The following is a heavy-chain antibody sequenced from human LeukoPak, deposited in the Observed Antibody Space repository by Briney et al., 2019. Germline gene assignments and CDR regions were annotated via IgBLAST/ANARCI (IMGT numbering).Heavy chain of an antibody. D-gene: IGHD2-15*01. CDR2: LHSSGTT. J-gene: IGHJ3*02. V-gene: IGHV3-53*01. Sequence: QPGGSLRLSCAASGFTVSSNYMSWVRQAPGKGLEWVSILHSSGTTYYADSVKGRFTISRDNSKNTLSLQMNSLRAEDTAVYYCASYCSGGSCYYAFDIWGQGTMVTVSS. CDR3: ASYCSGGSCYYAFDI. CDR1: GFTVSSNY.